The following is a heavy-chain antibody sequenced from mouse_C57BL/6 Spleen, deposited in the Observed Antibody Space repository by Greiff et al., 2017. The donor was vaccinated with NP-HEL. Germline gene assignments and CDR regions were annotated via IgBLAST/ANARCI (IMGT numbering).Heavy chain of an antibody. D-gene: IGHD1-1*01. CDR1: GFSLSTSGMG. V-gene: IGHV8-12*01. CDR3: ARPYCSSSYWYFDV. J-gene: IGHJ1*03. CDR2: IYWDDDK. Sequence: QVTLKVSGPGILQSSQTLSLTCSFSGFSLSTSGMGVSWIRQPSGKGLEWLAHIYWDDDKRYNPSLKSRLPISKDTSRNQVFLKITSVDAADTATYYSARPYCSSSYWYFDVWGTGTTVTVSS.